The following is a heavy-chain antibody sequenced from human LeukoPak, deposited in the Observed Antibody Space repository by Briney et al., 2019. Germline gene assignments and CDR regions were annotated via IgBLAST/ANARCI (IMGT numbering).Heavy chain of an antibody. CDR1: GGTFSSYA. CDR2: IIPIFGTA. D-gene: IGHD5-12*01. J-gene: IGHJ1*01. V-gene: IGHV1-69*01. Sequence: SVKVSCKASGGTFSSYAISWVRQAPGQGLEWMGGIIPIFGTANYAQKFQGRVTITADESTSTAYMELSSLRSEDTAVYYCARGGYDAEYFQHWGQGTLVTVSS. CDR3: ARGGYDAEYFQH.